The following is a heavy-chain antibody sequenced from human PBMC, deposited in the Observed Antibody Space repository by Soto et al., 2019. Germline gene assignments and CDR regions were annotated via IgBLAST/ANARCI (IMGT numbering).Heavy chain of an antibody. J-gene: IGHJ4*02. CDR3: ARNYYDTGGGFDD. CDR1: GFTVSRNY. D-gene: IGHD3-22*01. Sequence: EVQLVESGGGLIQPGGSLRLSCAASGFTVSRNYMSWVRQAPGKGLEWVSVIYSDGSTYYADSVKGRFTISRDNSKYTLYLHMNSLRAEDTAVYYCARNYYDTGGGFDDWGQGTLVTVSS. V-gene: IGHV3-53*01. CDR2: IYSDGST.